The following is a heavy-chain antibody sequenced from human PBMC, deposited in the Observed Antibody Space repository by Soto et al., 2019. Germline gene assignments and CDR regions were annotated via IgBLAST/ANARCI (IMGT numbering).Heavy chain of an antibody. CDR2: IHYSGST. CDR3: ARQFGAPYYYYGMDV. J-gene: IGHJ6*02. Sequence: SGTPSLTCTVSGGSISSEYWGWIRQPPGKGLEWIGNIHYSGSTYYDSSLQSRVTISIDTSKNQFSLKLSSVTAADTAVYYCARQFGAPYYYYGMDVWGQGTTVTVSS. CDR1: GGSISSEY. V-gene: IGHV4-39*01. D-gene: IGHD3-10*01.